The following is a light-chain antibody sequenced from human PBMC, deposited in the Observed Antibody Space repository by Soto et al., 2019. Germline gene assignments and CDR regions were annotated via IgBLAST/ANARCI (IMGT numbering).Light chain of an antibody. J-gene: IGLJ1*01. CDR1: SSVVGGYNY. CDR2: DVS. CDR3: RSYTSSSSYV. V-gene: IGLV2-14*01. Sequence: QSVLTQPASVSGSPGQSITISCTGTSSVVGGYNYVSWYQQHPGKAPKLMIYDVSNRPSGVSNRFSGSKSGNTASLTISGLQAEDKADSYCRSYTSSSSYVFGTGTKVTVL.